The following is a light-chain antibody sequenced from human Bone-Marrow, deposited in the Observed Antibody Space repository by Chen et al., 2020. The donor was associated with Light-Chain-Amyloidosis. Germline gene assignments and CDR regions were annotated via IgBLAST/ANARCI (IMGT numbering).Light chain of an antibody. J-gene: IGKJ1*01. Sequence: DIQMTQSPSTMSASVGDRVTITCRASQSIDSWLAWDQQKPGQAPQLRIYQTSTLKSGVPSRFSGRGCGTENTLTISSLQPDGMATYFCQEYHSYSQTFGHGTNVETK. V-gene: IGKV1-5*03. CDR1: QSIDSW. CDR2: QTS. CDR3: QEYHSYSQT.